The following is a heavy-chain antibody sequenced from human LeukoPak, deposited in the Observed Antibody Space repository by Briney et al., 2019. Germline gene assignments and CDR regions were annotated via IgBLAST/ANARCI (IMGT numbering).Heavy chain of an antibody. CDR3: AKDRSIAAAGTLDY. D-gene: IGHD6-13*01. V-gene: IGHV3-30*02. Sequence: GGSLRLSCAASGFTFSSYGMHWVRQAPGKGLEWVAFIRYDGSNKYYADSVKGRFTTSRDNSKNTLYLQMNSLRAEDTAVYYCAKDRSIAAAGTLDYWGQGTLVTVSS. CDR1: GFTFSSYG. J-gene: IGHJ4*02. CDR2: IRYDGSNK.